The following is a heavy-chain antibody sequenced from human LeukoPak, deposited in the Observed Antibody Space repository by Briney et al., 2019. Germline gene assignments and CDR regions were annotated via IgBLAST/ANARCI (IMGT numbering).Heavy chain of an antibody. Sequence: GGSLRLSCAASGFTFSSYAMHWVRQAPGRGLEYVSTISNNGGSTYYANSVKGRFTISRDNSKNMLYLQMGSLRAEDMAVYYCARGGFSGDYDYWGQGTLVTVSS. V-gene: IGHV3-64*01. CDR1: GFTFSSYA. CDR2: ISNNGGST. D-gene: IGHD4-17*01. J-gene: IGHJ4*02. CDR3: ARGGFSGDYDY.